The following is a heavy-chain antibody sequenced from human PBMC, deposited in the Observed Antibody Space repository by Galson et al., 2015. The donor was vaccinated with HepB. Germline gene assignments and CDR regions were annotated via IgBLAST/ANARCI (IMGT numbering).Heavy chain of an antibody. J-gene: IGHJ4*02. CDR2: MYSGGST. CDR3: AALPTGEY. D-gene: IGHD7-27*01. CDR1: GFTVSRNY. Sequence: SLRLSCAASGFTVSRNYMSWVRQAPGKGLVWVSVMYSGGSTYHANSVEGRFTMSRDNSKNTVYLQMNSLRAEDTAVYYCAALPTGEYWGQGTLAIVSS. V-gene: IGHV3-53*01.